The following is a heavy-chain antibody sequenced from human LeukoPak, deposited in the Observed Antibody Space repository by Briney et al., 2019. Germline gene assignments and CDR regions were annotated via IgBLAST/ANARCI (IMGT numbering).Heavy chain of an antibody. CDR2: ISGSGGST. V-gene: IGHV3-23*01. J-gene: IGHJ4*02. CDR1: GFTFSGYA. CDR3: AKSPEGVRNY. Sequence: GGSLRLSCAASGFTFSGYALSWVRQAPGKGLEWVSGISGSGGSTYYADSVKGRFTISRDNSKNTLYMQMNSLRAEDTAVYYCAKSPEGVRNYWGQGTLVTVSS. D-gene: IGHD2-2*01.